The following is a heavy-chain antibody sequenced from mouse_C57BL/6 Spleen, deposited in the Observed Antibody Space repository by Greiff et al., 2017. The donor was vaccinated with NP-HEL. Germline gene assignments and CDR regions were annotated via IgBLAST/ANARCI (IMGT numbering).Heavy chain of an antibody. CDR1: GFTFSDYY. CDR3: ARLREIYYYAMDY. D-gene: IGHD2-12*01. CDR2: INYDGSST. Sequence: EVKLVESEGGLVQPGSSMKLSCTASGFTFSDYYMAWVRQVPEKGLEWVANINYDGSSTYYLDSLKSRFIISRDNAKNILYLQMSSLKSEDTATYYCARLREIYYYAMDYWGQGTSVTVSS. J-gene: IGHJ4*01. V-gene: IGHV5-16*01.